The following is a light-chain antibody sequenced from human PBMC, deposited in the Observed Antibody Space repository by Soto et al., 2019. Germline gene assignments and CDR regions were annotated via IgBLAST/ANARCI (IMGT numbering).Light chain of an antibody. J-gene: IGLJ1*01. CDR2: DVS. V-gene: IGLV2-14*01. Sequence: QSALTQPASVSGSPGQSITISCTGTGSDVGGYNYVSWYQQHPGKAPKLMIIDVSNRPSGVSNRFSGSKSGNTASLTTSGLQAEDEADYYCSSYTTSGTYVFGTGTKVTVL. CDR3: SSYTTSGTYV. CDR1: GSDVGGYNY.